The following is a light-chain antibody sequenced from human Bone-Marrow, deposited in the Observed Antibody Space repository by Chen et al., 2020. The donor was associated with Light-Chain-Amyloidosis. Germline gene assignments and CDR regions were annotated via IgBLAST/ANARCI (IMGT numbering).Light chain of an antibody. J-gene: IGLJ3*02. CDR1: ALPKQH. V-gene: IGLV3-25*03. CDR2: KDS. CDR3: QSTDSSDSTWV. Sequence: SYEPTQQPSVSVSPGQTARITCSGDALPKQHAYWYQQKSGQAPVLVIYKDSERPSGIPERFSGSSSGTTVTLTISGVQAEDEADYYCQSTDSSDSTWVFGGGTKLTVL.